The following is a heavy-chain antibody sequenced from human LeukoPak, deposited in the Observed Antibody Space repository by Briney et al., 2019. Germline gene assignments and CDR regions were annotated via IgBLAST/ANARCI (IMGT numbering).Heavy chain of an antibody. CDR2: IIPIFGTA. CDR3: ATEGQYCYYLDV. D-gene: IGHD2-15*01. J-gene: IGHJ6*03. V-gene: IGHV1-69*05. CDR1: GGTFSSYA. Sequence: SVKVSCKASGGTFSSYAISWVRQAPGQGLEWMGGIIPIFGTANYAQKFQGRVTITTDESTSTAYMELSGLTSDDTALYYCATEGQYCYYLDVWGKGTTVTVSS.